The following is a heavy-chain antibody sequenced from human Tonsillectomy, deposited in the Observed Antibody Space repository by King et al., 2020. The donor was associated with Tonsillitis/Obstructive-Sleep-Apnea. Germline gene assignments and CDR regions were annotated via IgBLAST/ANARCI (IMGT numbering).Heavy chain of an antibody. V-gene: IGHV4-34*01. CDR1: GGSFSGYY. CDR2: INHSGNT. Sequence: VQLQQWGAGLLKPSETLSLTCAVYGGSFSGYYWSWIRQPPGKGLEWIGEINHSGNTNYNPSLKSRVTISIDTSKNQFSLRLSSVTAADTAVYYCARGPTGYYMDVWGKGTTVTVSS. J-gene: IGHJ6*03. CDR3: ARGPTGYYMDV.